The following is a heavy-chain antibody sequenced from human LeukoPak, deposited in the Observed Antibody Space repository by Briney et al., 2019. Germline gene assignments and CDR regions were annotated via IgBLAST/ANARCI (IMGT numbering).Heavy chain of an antibody. CDR1: GFTFSSYA. Sequence: GGSLRLSCAASGFTFSSYAMSWVRQAPGKGLEWVSTISGRGSGKYYADSVKGRFTISRDNSKNTLYLQMNSLRAEDKAVYYCAKDFYYGSSGYCFEYWGQGTLVTVSS. CDR3: AKDFYYGSSGYCFEY. J-gene: IGHJ4*02. V-gene: IGHV3-23*01. CDR2: ISGRGSGK. D-gene: IGHD3-22*01.